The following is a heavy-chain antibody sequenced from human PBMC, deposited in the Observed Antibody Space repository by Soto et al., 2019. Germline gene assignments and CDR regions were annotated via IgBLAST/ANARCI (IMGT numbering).Heavy chain of an antibody. CDR2: ISGGGGST. Sequence: GGSLRLSCAASGFTFSSYAMSWVRQAPGKGLEWVSAISGGGGSTYYADSVKGRFTISRDNSKNTLYLQMNSLRAEDTAVYYCATYLASGGALYYFDYWGQGTLVTVSS. CDR3: ATYLASGGALYYFDY. J-gene: IGHJ4*02. D-gene: IGHD2-15*01. V-gene: IGHV3-23*01. CDR1: GFTFSSYA.